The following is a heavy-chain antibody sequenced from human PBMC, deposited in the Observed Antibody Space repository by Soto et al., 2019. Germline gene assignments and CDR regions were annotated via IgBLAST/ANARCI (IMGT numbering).Heavy chain of an antibody. CDR2: ISSSSSYI. D-gene: IGHD1-26*01. CDR3: ARTRLEERYSGSYGVDY. CDR1: GFTFSSYS. Sequence: EVQLVESGGGLVKPGGSLRLSCAASGFTFSSYSMNWVRQALGKGLEWVSSISSSSSYIYYADSVKGRFTISRDNAKNSLYLQMNSLRAEDTAVYYCARTRLEERYSGSYGVDYWGQGTLVTVSS. J-gene: IGHJ4*02. V-gene: IGHV3-21*01.